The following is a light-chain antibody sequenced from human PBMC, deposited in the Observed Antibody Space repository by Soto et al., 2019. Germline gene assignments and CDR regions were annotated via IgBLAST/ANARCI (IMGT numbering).Light chain of an antibody. Sequence: EIVLTQSPGTLSLSPGERATLSCRASGSISTSYLAWYQKKPGQAHSPLTYGTSSSAAGLPERFSGSASATDFTRTSRRLELEDFAVYYCQKYDNSPYTFGQGTKVDIK. CDR3: QKYDNSPYT. J-gene: IGKJ2*01. CDR2: GTS. V-gene: IGKV3-20*01. CDR1: GSISTSY.